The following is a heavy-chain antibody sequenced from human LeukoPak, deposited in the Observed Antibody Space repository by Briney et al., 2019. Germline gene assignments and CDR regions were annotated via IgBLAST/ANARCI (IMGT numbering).Heavy chain of an antibody. Sequence: GGSLRLSCAASGLTFSTYAMSWVRQAPGKGLEWVSSISSSSSYIYYADSVKGRFTISRDNAKNSLYLQMNSLRAEDTAVYYCARGLHCSSTSCYYPDLFDYWGQGTLVTVSS. J-gene: IGHJ4*02. CDR2: ISSSSSYI. CDR1: GLTFSTYA. CDR3: ARGLHCSSTSCYYPDLFDY. V-gene: IGHV3-21*01. D-gene: IGHD2-2*01.